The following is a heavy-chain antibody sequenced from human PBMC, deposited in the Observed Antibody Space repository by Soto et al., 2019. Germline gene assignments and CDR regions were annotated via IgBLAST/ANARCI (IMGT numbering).Heavy chain of an antibody. CDR2: IKQDGSEK. D-gene: IGHD3-22*01. J-gene: IGHJ4*02. CDR1: GFTFSSNW. V-gene: IGHV3-7*03. CDR3: ARNGRASSGYYFR. Sequence: GSLRRSCAASGFTFSSNWICWVPQAPGKGREWVANIKQDGSEKYYVDSVKGRFTISRDNAKNSLYLQMNSLRDEDTAVYYCARNGRASSGYYFRWGQGILVTVSS.